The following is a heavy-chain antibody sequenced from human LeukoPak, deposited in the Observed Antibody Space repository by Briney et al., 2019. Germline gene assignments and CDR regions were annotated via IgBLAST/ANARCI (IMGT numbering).Heavy chain of an antibody. Sequence: ASVKVSCKASGYTFTMNGISWVRQAPGQGLEWMGWINSYNGKTNYAQRLQGRVTMTTDTSTSTAYMELRSLRSDDAAVYYCARVRIAALGGYFDYWGQGTLVTVSS. D-gene: IGHD6-13*01. J-gene: IGHJ4*02. CDR1: GYTFTMNG. V-gene: IGHV1-18*01. CDR2: INSYNGKT. CDR3: ARVRIAALGGYFDY.